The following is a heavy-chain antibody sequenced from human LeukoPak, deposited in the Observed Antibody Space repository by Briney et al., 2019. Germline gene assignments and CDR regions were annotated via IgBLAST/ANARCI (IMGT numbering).Heavy chain of an antibody. V-gene: IGHV3-9*01. Sequence: GGSLRLSCAASGFTFDDYAMHWVRQAPGKGLEWVSGISWNSGSIGYADSVKGRFTISRDNSKNTLYLQMNTLRAEDTAVYYCARDYYYDTSGYTDDWGQGTLVTVSS. CDR2: ISWNSGSI. D-gene: IGHD3-22*01. CDR1: GFTFDDYA. J-gene: IGHJ4*02. CDR3: ARDYYYDTSGYTDD.